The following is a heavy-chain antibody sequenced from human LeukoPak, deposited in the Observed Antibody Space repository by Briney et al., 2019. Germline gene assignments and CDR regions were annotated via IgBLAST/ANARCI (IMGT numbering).Heavy chain of an antibody. CDR1: GFTFITYW. D-gene: IGHD2-2*01. V-gene: IGHV3-74*01. CDR3: ARAAYCGGTSCYAGYYGMDV. Sequence: PGGSLRLSCAASGFTFITYWMHWVRRTPGKGLVWVSRINSYGSNTNYADSVKGRFTISRDNAKNTLYLQMNSLRAEDTGVYYCARAAYCGGTSCYAGYYGMDVWGRGTTVTVSS. J-gene: IGHJ6*02. CDR2: INSYGSNT.